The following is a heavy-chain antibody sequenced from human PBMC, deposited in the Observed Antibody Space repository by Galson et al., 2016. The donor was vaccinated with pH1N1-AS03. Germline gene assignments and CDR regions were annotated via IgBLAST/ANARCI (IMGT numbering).Heavy chain of an antibody. D-gene: IGHD5/OR15-5a*01. V-gene: IGHV3-23*01. Sequence: SLRLSCAASGFRLTSIAMTWVRQAPGKGLEWVSGVVTSGDTYFADSVKGRFSISRDDSKNTMYLQMDSLGVEDTAIYYCAKDRLYDDSQWVFDYWRQGNPVTVSS. CDR2: VVTSGDT. J-gene: IGHJ4*02. CDR1: GFRLTSIA. CDR3: AKDRLYDDSQWVFDY.